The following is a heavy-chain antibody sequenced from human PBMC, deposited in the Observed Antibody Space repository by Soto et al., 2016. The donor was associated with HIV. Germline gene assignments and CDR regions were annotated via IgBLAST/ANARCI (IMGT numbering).Heavy chain of an antibody. CDR2: IDPNSGRT. D-gene: IGHD1-26*01. Sequence: QVQLVQSGAEVKKPGASVKVSCKASGYAFTGDYMHWVRQAPGQGLEWMGWIDPNSGRTIYAQTFQGRVTMTRDTSISTAYMELSRLISDDTAVYYCARESGSYSHFDYWGQGTLVTVSS. J-gene: IGHJ4*02. CDR3: ARESGSYSHFDY. CDR1: GYAFTGDY. V-gene: IGHV1-2*02.